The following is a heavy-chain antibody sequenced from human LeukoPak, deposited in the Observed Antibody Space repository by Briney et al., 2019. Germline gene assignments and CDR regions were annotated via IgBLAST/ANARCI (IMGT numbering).Heavy chain of an antibody. D-gene: IGHD4-17*01. CDR2: ISSSGDRT. V-gene: IGHV3-23*01. CDR1: GFTFSTYA. Sequence: GGSLRLSCAASGFTFSTYAMSWVRQAPGKGLEWVSAISSSGDRTYYADSVKGRFTISRDSSKNTLYLQMNGLRAEDTAVYYCAKDEVETATTRWANYFDYWGQGTLVTVSS. J-gene: IGHJ4*02. CDR3: AKDEVETATTRWANYFDY.